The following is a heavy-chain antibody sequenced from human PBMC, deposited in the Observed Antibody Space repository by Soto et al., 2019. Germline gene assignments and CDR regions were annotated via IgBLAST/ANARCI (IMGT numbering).Heavy chain of an antibody. CDR1: GFTFSSYG. V-gene: IGHV3-30*18. J-gene: IGHJ6*02. CDR2: ISYDGSNK. CDR3: VKVGAAAGGGMDV. D-gene: IGHD6-13*01. Sequence: QVQLVESGGGVVQPGRSLRLCCAASGFTFSSYGMPWVRQAPGKGLEWVAVISYDGSNKYYADSVKGRFTISRDNSKNTLYLQMNSLRAEDTAVYYCVKVGAAAGGGMDVWGQGTTVTVSS.